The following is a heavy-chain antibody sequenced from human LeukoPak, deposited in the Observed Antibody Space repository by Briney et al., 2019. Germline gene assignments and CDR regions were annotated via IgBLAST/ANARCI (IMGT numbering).Heavy chain of an antibody. J-gene: IGHJ4*02. V-gene: IGHV4-30-2*01. CDR1: GGSISSGGYY. CDR2: IYDSGSI. CDR3: ARDLYSDVNHFDY. D-gene: IGHD4-17*01. Sequence: PSETLSLTCTVSGGSISSGGYYWSWIRQPPGKGLEWIGYIYDSGSIYHPADTFYNPSLKSRVTIYVDRSKNQFSLTLNSVTAADTAVYYCARDLYSDVNHFDYWGQGTLVTVSS.